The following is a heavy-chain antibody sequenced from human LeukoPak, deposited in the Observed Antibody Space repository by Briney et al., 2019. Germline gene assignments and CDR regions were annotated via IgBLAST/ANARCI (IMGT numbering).Heavy chain of an antibody. CDR1: GYTFTSCD. V-gene: IGHV1-8*01. CDR2: MNPNSGKT. Sequence: ASVKVSCKASGYTFTSCDINWVRQAPGQGLEWMGWMNPNSGKTGYARKFQGRVTMTKNTSISTAYMEVSSLGYEDTAIYYCASGRPGLASAGTYDFWGQGTLITVSS. J-gene: IGHJ4*02. CDR3: ASGRPGLASAGTYDF. D-gene: IGHD6-13*01.